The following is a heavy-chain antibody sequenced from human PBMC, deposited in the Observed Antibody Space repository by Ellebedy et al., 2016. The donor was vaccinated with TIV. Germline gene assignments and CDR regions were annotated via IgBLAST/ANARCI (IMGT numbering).Heavy chain of an antibody. Sequence: GESLKISXAASGFPFSSYAMSWVRQAPGKGLEWVSAISGSGGSTYYADSVKGRFTISRDNPKNTLYLQMNSLRAEDTAVYYCAKGTVVVAASPVDYWGQGTLVTVSS. CDR3: AKGTVVVAASPVDY. CDR1: GFPFSSYA. V-gene: IGHV3-23*01. J-gene: IGHJ4*02. CDR2: ISGSGGST. D-gene: IGHD2-15*01.